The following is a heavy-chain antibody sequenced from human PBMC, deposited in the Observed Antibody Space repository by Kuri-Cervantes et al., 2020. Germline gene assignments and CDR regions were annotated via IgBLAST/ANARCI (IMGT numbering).Heavy chain of an antibody. V-gene: IGHV1-18*01. Sequence: ASVKVSCKASGYTFTSYGISWVRQAPGQGHEWMGWISAYNGNTNYAQKLQGRVTMTTDTSTSTAYMELRSLRSDDTAVYYCAREIAAAGIRWFDPWGQGTLVTVSS. CDR3: AREIAAAGIRWFDP. D-gene: IGHD6-13*01. J-gene: IGHJ5*02. CDR2: ISAYNGNT. CDR1: GYTFTSYG.